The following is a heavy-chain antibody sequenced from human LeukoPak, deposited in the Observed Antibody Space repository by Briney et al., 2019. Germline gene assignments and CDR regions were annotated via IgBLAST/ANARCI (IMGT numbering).Heavy chain of an antibody. V-gene: IGHV3-21*01. J-gene: IGHJ4*02. CDR2: ISSDSSYI. CDR1: GFTFRTYS. D-gene: IGHD4-17*01. Sequence: GGSLRLSCAASGFTFRTYSMNWVRQAPRKGLEWVASISSDSSYIYYADSVKARFTVSRDNAKNSLYLQMYTLRADDTAVYYCARDLYGDYVSDYWGQGTLVTVSS. CDR3: ARDLYGDYVSDY.